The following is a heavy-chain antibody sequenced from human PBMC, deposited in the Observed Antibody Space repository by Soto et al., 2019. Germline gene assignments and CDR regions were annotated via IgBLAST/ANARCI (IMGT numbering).Heavy chain of an antibody. V-gene: IGHV1-18*01. CDR1: GYTFTSYG. CDR3: ARDREYNWNYNWFDS. Sequence: ASVKVSCKASGYTFTSYGISWVRQAPGQGLEWMGWISTYNGNTNFTQKLQGRVTMTTDTSTSTAYMELRSLRSDDTAVYYCARDREYNWNYNWFDSWGQGTLVTVSS. CDR2: ISTYNGNT. D-gene: IGHD1-7*01. J-gene: IGHJ5*01.